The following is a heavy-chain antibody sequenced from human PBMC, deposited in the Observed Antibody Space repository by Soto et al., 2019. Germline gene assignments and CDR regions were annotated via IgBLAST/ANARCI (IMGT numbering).Heavy chain of an antibody. CDR1: GFTLSSYA. V-gene: IGHV3-30*14. CDR3: ARDEAMTTYFEYFQH. D-gene: IGHD4-17*01. CDR2: ISYDGSDK. Sequence: GGSLRLSCAASGFTLSSYAMHWVRQAPGKGLEWVALISYDGSDKDYADSVKGRFTISRDNSKNTLYLEMKSLRAEDTAVYYCARDEAMTTYFEYFQHWGQGTLVTVSS. J-gene: IGHJ1*01.